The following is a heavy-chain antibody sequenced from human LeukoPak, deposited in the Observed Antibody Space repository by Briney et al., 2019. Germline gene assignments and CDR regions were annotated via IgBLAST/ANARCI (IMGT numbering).Heavy chain of an antibody. CDR1: GFTFSSYG. CDR2: IRYDGSNK. J-gene: IGHJ4*02. Sequence: GGSLRLSCAASGFTFSSYGMHWVRQASGKGLEWVAFIRYDGSNKYYADSVKGRFTISRDNSKNTLYLQMNSLRAEDTAVYYCARGLSLWLPRDYWGQGTLVTVSS. V-gene: IGHV3-30*02. D-gene: IGHD6-19*01. CDR3: ARGLSLWLPRDY.